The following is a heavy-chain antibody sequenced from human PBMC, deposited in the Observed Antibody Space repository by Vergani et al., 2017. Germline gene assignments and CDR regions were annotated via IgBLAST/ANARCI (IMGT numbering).Heavy chain of an antibody. V-gene: IGHV1-69*02. CDR2: FIPILGIA. Sequence: QVQLVQSGAEVKKPGSSVKVSCKASGGTFNSYTITWVRQAPGQGLEWMGRFIPILGIANYAQKFQGRVTITADKSTSTAYMELSSLRSEDTAVYYCATGPISAAPLYWGQGTLVTVSS. CDR3: ATGPISAAPLY. D-gene: IGHD6-13*01. J-gene: IGHJ4*02. CDR1: GGTFNSYT.